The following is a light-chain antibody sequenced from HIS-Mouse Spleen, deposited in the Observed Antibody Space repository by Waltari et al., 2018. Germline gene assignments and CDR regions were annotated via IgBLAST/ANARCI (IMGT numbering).Light chain of an antibody. Sequence: EIVLTQSPGTLSLSPGERATLSCRASQSVSSSYLAWYQQKPGQAPRLLSYGASSRATGSPDRFSGSGSGTDFTLTISRLEPEDFAVYYCQQYGSSKWTFGQGTKVEIK. V-gene: IGKV3-20*01. CDR1: QSVSSSY. CDR2: GAS. J-gene: IGKJ1*01. CDR3: QQYGSSKWT.